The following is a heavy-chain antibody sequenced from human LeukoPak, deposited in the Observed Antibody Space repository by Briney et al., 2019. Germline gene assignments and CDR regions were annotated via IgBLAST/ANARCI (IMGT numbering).Heavy chain of an antibody. D-gene: IGHD4-23*01. Sequence: GGSLRLSCVASGVSVSSNYLSCVRQAPGKGLDWVSVIYIVVRTYYADSVKGRFTISRYNSKNTLYLQMDSLRTEDTAVYYCARHDRGGATVDSDYYYYMDVRGKGNAVNVSS. CDR1: GVSVSSNY. CDR2: IYIVVRT. J-gene: IGHJ6*03. CDR3: ARHDRGGATVDSDYYYYMDV. V-gene: IGHV3-53*01.